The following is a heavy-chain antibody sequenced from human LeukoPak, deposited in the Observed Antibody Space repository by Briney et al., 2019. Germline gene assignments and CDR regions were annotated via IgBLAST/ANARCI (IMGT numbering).Heavy chain of an antibody. D-gene: IGHD1-26*01. CDR1: GYTFTGYY. CDR3: ATLSTIVGGSYFEY. J-gene: IGHJ4*02. Sequence: ASVKVSCKASGYTFTGYYMHWVRQAPGQGLEWMGWISPDSGGTHYAQHFQGRVTMTRDTSISTAYMELSRLRSDDTAVYYCATLSTIVGGSYFEYWGQGTLVTVSS. V-gene: IGHV1-2*02. CDR2: ISPDSGGT.